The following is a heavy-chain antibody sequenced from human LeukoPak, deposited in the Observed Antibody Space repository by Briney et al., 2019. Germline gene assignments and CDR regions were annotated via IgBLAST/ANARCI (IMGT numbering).Heavy chain of an antibody. CDR1: GFTFSSYS. V-gene: IGHV3-21*01. J-gene: IGHJ4*02. D-gene: IGHD6-19*01. CDR3: ARVAIAVVGISDY. Sequence: GGSLRLSCAASGFTFSSYSMNWVRQAPGKGLEWVSSISSSSSYIYCADSVKGRFTISRDNAKNSLYLQMNSLRAEDTAVYYCARVAIAVVGISDYWGQGTLVTVSS. CDR2: ISSSSSYI.